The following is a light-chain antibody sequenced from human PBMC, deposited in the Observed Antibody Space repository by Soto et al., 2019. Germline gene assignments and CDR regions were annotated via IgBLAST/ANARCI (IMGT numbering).Light chain of an antibody. CDR1: NSNIGSKY. J-gene: IGLJ2*01. CDR3: AAWDDSLSGVI. CDR2: RNN. V-gene: IGLV1-47*01. Sequence: QSVLTQPPSASGTPGQRVTISCSGSNSNIGSKYVYWYQQLPGTAPKLLMYRNNQRSSGVPDRFSGSKSGTSASLAISGLRSDDEADYYCAAWDDSLSGVIFGGGTKVTVL.